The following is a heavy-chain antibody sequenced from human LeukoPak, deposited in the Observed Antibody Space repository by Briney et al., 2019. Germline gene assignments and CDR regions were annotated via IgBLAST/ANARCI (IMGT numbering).Heavy chain of an antibody. V-gene: IGHV1-69*04. CDR2: IIPILGIA. CDR3: SSLDYDSTILSYYYGMDV. J-gene: IGHJ6*02. Sequence: SVKVSCKASGGTFSSYAISWVRQAPGQGLEWMGRIIPILGIANYAQKFQGRVTITADKSTSTAYMELSSLRSEDTAVYYCSSLDYDSTILSYYYGMDVWGQGTTVTVSS. D-gene: IGHD3-22*01. CDR1: GGTFSSYA.